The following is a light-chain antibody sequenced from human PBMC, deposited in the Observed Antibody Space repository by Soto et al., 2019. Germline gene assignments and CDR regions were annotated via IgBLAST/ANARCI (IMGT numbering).Light chain of an antibody. CDR3: QQYNSYWT. J-gene: IGKJ1*01. CDR1: QSISSW. CDR2: KAS. V-gene: IGKV1-5*03. Sequence: DIHMTQSPSTLSASVGDRVTITCRASQSISSWLAWYQQNPGKAPKLLIYKASSLESGVPSRFSGSGSGTEFTLTISSLQPDDFATYYCQQYNSYWTFGQGTKVESK.